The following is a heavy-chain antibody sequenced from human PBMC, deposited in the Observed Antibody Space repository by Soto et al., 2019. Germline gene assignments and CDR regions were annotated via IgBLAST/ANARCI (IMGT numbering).Heavy chain of an antibody. CDR1: GGSFSGYY. J-gene: IGHJ4*02. Sequence: PSETLSLTCAVYGGSFSGYYWSWIRQPPGKGLEWIGEINHSGSTNYNPSLKSRVTVSVGTSKNQFSLKLSSVTAADTAVYYCGRAYSSSWPFDYWGQGTLVTVSS. D-gene: IGHD6-13*01. V-gene: IGHV4-34*01. CDR2: INHSGST. CDR3: GRAYSSSWPFDY.